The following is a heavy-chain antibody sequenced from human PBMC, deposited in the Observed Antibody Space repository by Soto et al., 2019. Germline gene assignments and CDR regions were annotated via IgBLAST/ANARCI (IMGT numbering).Heavy chain of an antibody. CDR3: AREPYCYGYCSSTMWSSSPYYYYGMDV. CDR1: GYTFTSYG. CDR2: ISAYNGNT. D-gene: IGHD2-2*01. V-gene: IGHV1-18*01. J-gene: IGHJ6*02. Sequence: AAVKVSCKASGYTFTSYGISWVRQAPGQGLEWMGWISAYNGNTNYAQKLQGRVTMTTDTSTSTAYMELRSLRSDDTAVYYCAREPYCYGYCSSTMWSSSPYYYYGMDVWGQGTKVTVSS.